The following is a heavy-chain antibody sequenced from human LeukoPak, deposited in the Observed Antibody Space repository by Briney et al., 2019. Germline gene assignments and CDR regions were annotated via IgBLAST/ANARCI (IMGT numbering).Heavy chain of an antibody. J-gene: IGHJ5*02. Sequence: PSETLSLTCAVSGYSISSGYYWGWIRQPPGQGLEWIGSIYHSGRTYYNPSLKRRVTISVDTSKNQFSLKLSSVTAADTAVYYCAKEIQLWGIVWFDPWGQGTLVTVSS. CDR3: AKEIQLWGIVWFDP. V-gene: IGHV4-38-2*01. CDR2: IYHSGRT. D-gene: IGHD5-18*01. CDR1: GYSISSGYY.